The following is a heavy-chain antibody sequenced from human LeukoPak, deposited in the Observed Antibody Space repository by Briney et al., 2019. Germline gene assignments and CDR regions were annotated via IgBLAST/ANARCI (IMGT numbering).Heavy chain of an antibody. V-gene: IGHV4-34*01. CDR2: INHSGST. CDR1: GGSFSGYY. D-gene: IGHD3-10*01. Sequence: SETLSPTCAVYGGSFSGYYWSRIRQPPGKGLEWIGEINHSGSTNYSPSLKSRVTISVDTSKNQFSLKLSSVTAADTAVYYCARGLGYYYGSGSGSFDYWGQGTLVTVSS. CDR3: ARGLGYYYGSGSGSFDY. J-gene: IGHJ4*02.